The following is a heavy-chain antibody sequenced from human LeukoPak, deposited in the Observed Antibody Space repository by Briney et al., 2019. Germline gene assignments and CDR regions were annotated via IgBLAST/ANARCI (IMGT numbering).Heavy chain of an antibody. V-gene: IGHV4-30-4*01. Sequence: SETLSLTCTVSGGSISSGDYYWSWIRQPPGKGLEWIGYMYYSGSTYYNPSLKSRATISVDTSKNQFSLKLSSVTAADTAVYYCARPYYYDSRINPWGQGTLVTVSS. D-gene: IGHD3-22*01. CDR3: ARPYYYDSRINP. CDR1: GGSISSGDYY. CDR2: MYYSGST. J-gene: IGHJ5*02.